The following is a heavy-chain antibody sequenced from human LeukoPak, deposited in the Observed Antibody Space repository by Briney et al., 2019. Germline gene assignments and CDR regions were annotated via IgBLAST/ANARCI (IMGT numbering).Heavy chain of an antibody. CDR1: GGTFSSYA. Sequence: GASVKVSCKASGGTFSSYAISWVRQAPGQGLEWMGGIIPIFGTANYVQKFQGRVTITADESTSTAYMELSSLRSEDTAVYYCARTITIFGVVSAFDIWGQGTMVTVSS. D-gene: IGHD3-3*01. CDR2: IIPIFGTA. J-gene: IGHJ3*02. CDR3: ARTITIFGVVSAFDI. V-gene: IGHV1-69*13.